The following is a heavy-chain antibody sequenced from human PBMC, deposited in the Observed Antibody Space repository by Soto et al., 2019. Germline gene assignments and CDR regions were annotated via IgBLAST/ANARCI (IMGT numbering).Heavy chain of an antibody. D-gene: IGHD3-16*01. J-gene: IGHJ4*02. CDR2: IYYSGST. V-gene: IGHV4-59*08. CDR1: GGSISSYY. Sequence: SETLSLTCTVSGGSISSYYWSWIRQPPGKGLEWIGYIYYSGSTNYNPSLKSRVTISVDTSKNQFSLKLRSVTAADSAFYYCARHVGELDYWGQGVLVTVSS. CDR3: ARHVGELDY.